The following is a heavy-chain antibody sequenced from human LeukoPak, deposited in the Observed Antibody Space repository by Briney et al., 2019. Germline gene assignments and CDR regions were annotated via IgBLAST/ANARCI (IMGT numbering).Heavy chain of an antibody. V-gene: IGHV4-34*01. CDR2: INHSGST. CDR1: GGSFSGYY. CDR3: ARPGSGSYYRGGAFDI. J-gene: IGHJ3*02. D-gene: IGHD1-26*01. Sequence: KPSETLSLTCAVYGGSFSGYYWSWIRQPPGKGLEWIGEINHSGSTSYNPSLKSRVTISVDTSKNQFSLKLSSVTAADTAVYYCARPGSGSYYRGGAFDIWGQGTMVTVSS.